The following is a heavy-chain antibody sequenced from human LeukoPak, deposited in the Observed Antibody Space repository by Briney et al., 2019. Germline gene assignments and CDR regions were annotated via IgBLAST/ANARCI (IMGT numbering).Heavy chain of an antibody. V-gene: IGHV1-18*01. D-gene: IGHD4-11*01. CDR3: ARGAHDYSFDY. Sequence: ASVKVSCKASGYTFTNYGISWVRQAPGQGLEWMGWISAYNGNTKYAQKLQGRVTMTRDTSTSTVYMELSSLRSEDTAVYYCARGAHDYSFDYWGQGTLVTVSS. J-gene: IGHJ4*02. CDR2: ISAYNGNT. CDR1: GYTFTNYG.